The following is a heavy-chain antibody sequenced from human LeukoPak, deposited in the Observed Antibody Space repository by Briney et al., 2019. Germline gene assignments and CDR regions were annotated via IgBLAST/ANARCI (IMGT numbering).Heavy chain of an antibody. V-gene: IGHV4-34*01. CDR1: GGSFSGYY. J-gene: IGHJ3*02. CDR2: INHSGST. CDR3: ARSCRILDIVATIRARLGGNGFDI. Sequence: SETLPLTCAVYGGSFSGYYWSWIRQPPGKGLEWIGEINHSGSTNYNPSLKSRVTISVDTSKNQFSLKLSSVTAADKAVYYCARSCRILDIVATIRARLGGNGFDIWGQGTMVTVSS. D-gene: IGHD5-12*01.